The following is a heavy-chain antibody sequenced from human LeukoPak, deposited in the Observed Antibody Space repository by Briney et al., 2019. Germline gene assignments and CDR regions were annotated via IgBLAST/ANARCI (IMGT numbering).Heavy chain of an antibody. D-gene: IGHD3-10*01. J-gene: IGHJ4*02. V-gene: IGHV4-39*01. CDR3: ARHTSMVRGVMKYYFDY. Sequence: PSETLSLTCTVSVGSISRSSYYWVWMRQPPGEGLEWIGSIYYSGSTYYNPSLKSRVTISVDTSKNQFSLRLNSVTAADTAVYYCARHTSMVRGVMKYYFDYWGQGTLATVSS. CDR1: VGSISRSSYY. CDR2: IYYSGST.